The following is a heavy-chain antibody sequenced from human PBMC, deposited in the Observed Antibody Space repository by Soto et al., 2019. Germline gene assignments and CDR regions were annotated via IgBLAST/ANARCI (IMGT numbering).Heavy chain of an antibody. V-gene: IGHV3-48*03. CDR2: ISSSGSTI. J-gene: IGHJ6*02. Sequence: QPGGSLRLSCAASGFTFSSYEMNWVRQAPGKGLEWVSYISSSGSTIYYADSVKGRFTISRDNAKNSLYLQMNSLRAEDTAVYYCAREGMIESKMDVWGQRTSVTVSS. D-gene: IGHD3-22*01. CDR3: AREGMIESKMDV. CDR1: GFTFSSYE.